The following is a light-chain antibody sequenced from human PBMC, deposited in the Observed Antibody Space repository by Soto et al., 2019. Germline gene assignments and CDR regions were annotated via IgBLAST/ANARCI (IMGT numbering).Light chain of an antibody. J-gene: IGLJ1*01. Sequence: QSALTQPASVSGSPGQSITISCTGTSSDVGGYNYVSWYQQHPGKAPKLMIYDVSNRPSGVSNRFSGSKSGNTASLTISGLQAEDEADYYCSSYTSSSTLYVFGTGTKLHVL. CDR1: SSDVGGYNY. V-gene: IGLV2-14*01. CDR2: DVS. CDR3: SSYTSSSTLYV.